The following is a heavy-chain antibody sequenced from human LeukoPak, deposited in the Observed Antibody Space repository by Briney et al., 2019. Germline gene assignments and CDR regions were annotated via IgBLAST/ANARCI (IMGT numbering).Heavy chain of an antibody. CDR1: GYSISSSNW. CDR3: AKSVDGGNSPFDY. D-gene: IGHD4-23*01. V-gene: IGHV4-28*01. CDR2: IYYSGNT. J-gene: IGHJ4*02. Sequence: SETLSLTCAVSGYSISSSNWWGWIRQPPGKGLEWIGYIYYSGNTHYNPSLKSRVTMSVDTSKNQFSLNLSSVTAVDTAIYYCAKSVDGGNSPFDYWGPGTLVTVSS.